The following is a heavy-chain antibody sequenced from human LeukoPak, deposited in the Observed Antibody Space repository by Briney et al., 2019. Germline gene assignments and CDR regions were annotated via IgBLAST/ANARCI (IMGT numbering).Heavy chain of an antibody. Sequence: GVLRLSCAASGFTFSSYAMNWVRQAPGKGLEWVSTISHSGATTYYADSVKGRFTISRDNSKNTLYLQMSSLRADDTAVYYCAKIMALYCGGGTCNEIDYWGQGTLVTVSS. V-gene: IGHV3-23*01. CDR2: ISHSGATT. CDR3: AKIMALYCGGGTCNEIDY. J-gene: IGHJ4*02. D-gene: IGHD2-15*01. CDR1: GFTFSSYA.